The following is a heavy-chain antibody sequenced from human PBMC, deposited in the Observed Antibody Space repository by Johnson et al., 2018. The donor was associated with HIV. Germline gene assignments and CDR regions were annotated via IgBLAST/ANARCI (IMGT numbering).Heavy chain of an antibody. CDR3: ARGGDVVWFGEFPGAFDV. J-gene: IGHJ3*01. CDR1: GFTFRDYY. Sequence: QVQLVESGGGVVRPGGSLRLSCAASGFTFRDYYMSWIRQAPGKGLEWVAYISSSGSSISYADSVKGRFTISRDNAKNSLYLQMNSLRAEDTAVYYCARGGDVVWFGEFPGAFDVWGQGTMVTV. V-gene: IGHV3-11*04. CDR2: ISSSGSSI. D-gene: IGHD3-10*01.